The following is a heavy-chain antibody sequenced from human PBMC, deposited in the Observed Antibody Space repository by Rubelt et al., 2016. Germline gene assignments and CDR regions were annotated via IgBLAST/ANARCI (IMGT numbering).Heavy chain of an antibody. CDR2: IYYSGST. Sequence: QVQLQESGPGLVKPSETLSLTCTVSGGSISSYYWSWVRQPPGQGLEWIGYIYYSGSTNYNPSLNSRVNISVDTSKNQFSLKLSSVTAADTAVYYCARGSRFLDMDYYGMDVWGQGTTVTVSS. D-gene: IGHD3-3*01. CDR1: GGSISSYY. J-gene: IGHJ6*02. V-gene: IGHV4-59*01. CDR3: ARGSRFLDMDYYGMDV.